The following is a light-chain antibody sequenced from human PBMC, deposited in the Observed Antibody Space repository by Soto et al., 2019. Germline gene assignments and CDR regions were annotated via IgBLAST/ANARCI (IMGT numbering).Light chain of an antibody. J-gene: IGKJ4*01. V-gene: IGKV1-9*01. CDR2: RAS. Sequence: IQLTQSPAFLSASVGDRVTITCRASQDISRYVAWYQQKSGQAPKLLIYRASNLRPGVPLRFSGSGSGAEFTLTISNLQPEYFATYHCQQVDSYPLTFGGGTKLQIK. CDR3: QQVDSYPLT. CDR1: QDISRY.